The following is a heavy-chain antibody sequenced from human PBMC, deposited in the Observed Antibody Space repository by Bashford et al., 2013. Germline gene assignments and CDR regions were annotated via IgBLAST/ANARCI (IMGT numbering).Heavy chain of an antibody. J-gene: IGHJ4*02. V-gene: IGHV3-30*02. CDR1: GFTFSTYG. Sequence: GGSLRLSCAASGFTFSTYGMHWVRQAPGKGLEWVANILPDGSEKYYADSVKGRFTISRDNSKNTLYLQMNSLRAEDTAVYYCAKDEDDFSSMLDYWGQGTLVTVSS. CDR3: AKDEDDFSSMLDY. D-gene: IGHD2/OR15-2a*01. CDR2: ILPDGSEK.